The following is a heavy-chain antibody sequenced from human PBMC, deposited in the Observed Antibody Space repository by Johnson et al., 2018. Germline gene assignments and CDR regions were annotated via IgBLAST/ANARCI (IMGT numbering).Heavy chain of an antibody. J-gene: IGHJ3*02. CDR2: IKCDGSEK. CDR3: VRLTMIVARTAFDI. V-gene: IGHV3-52*02. D-gene: IGHD3-22*01. CDR1: GFTFSSYD. Sequence: VQLVQSGGGLVQPGGSLRLSCAASGFTFSSYDMHWVRQAPEKGQEWVADIKCDGSEKYYVDSVKGRLTISRDNAKNSLYLQVNSLRAEDMTVYYCVRLTMIVARTAFDIWGQGTMVTVSS.